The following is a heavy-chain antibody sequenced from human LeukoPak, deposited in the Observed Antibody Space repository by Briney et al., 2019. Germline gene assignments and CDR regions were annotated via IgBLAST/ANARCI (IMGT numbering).Heavy chain of an antibody. CDR3: ARHRAPTVIVWFDP. D-gene: IGHD2/OR15-2a*01. CDR2: IYYSGST. Sequence: SETLSLTCTVSGGSISSSSYYWGWIRQPPGKGLEWIGSIYYSGSTYYNPSLKSRVTISVDTSKNQFSLKLSSVTAADTAVYYRARHRAPTVIVWFDPWGQGTLVTVSS. V-gene: IGHV4-39*01. J-gene: IGHJ5*02. CDR1: GGSISSSSYY.